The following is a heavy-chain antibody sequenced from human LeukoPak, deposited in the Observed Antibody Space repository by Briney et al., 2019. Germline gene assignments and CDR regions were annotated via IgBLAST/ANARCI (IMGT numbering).Heavy chain of an antibody. CDR2: IEGDASEK. V-gene: IGHV3-7*01. CDR3: ARDHYHSSDY. CDR1: GFSINNYW. D-gene: IGHD3-22*01. J-gene: IGHJ4*02. Sequence: GGSLRLSCAVSGFSINNYWMTWYRQAPGKGLECVAHIEGDASEKYYVDSVKGRFAISRDSARNSLYLQMNSLRAGDTAIYYCARDHYHSSDYWGQGTLVTVSS.